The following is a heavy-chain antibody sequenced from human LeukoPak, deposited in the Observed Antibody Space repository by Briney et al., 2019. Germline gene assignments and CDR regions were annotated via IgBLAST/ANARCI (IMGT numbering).Heavy chain of an antibody. CDR1: GFTFSSYA. D-gene: IGHD3-3*01. J-gene: IGHJ4*02. Sequence: PGGSLRLSCAASGFTFSSYAMSWVRQAPGKGLEWVSAISGSGGSTYYADSVKGRFTISRDNSKNTLYLQMNSLRAEDTAVYYCAKDGRQGNEWLLFPSYFDYWGQGTLVTVSS. CDR3: AKDGRQGNEWLLFPSYFDY. V-gene: IGHV3-23*01. CDR2: ISGSGGST.